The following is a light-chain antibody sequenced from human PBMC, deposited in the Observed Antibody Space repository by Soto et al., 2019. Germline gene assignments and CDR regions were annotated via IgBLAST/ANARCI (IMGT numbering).Light chain of an antibody. J-gene: IGKJ4*01. Sequence: DIVMTQSAESRNVSLGERATINYKSSQSPLYSSNNKNYLTWYQHKPGQPPKLLIYWASTRESGVPDRFSGSGSGTDFTLTISSLQAEDVAVYYCQQYYSIPPTFGGGTKVDNK. V-gene: IGKV4-1*01. CDR1: QSPLYSSNNKNY. CDR2: WAS. CDR3: QQYYSIPPT.